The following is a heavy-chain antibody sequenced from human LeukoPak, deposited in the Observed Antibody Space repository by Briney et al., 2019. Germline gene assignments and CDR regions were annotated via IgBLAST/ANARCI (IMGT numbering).Heavy chain of an antibody. CDR2: IYLNAGT. Sequence: SETLSLTCTVSGVSISTSSYYWGWIRQPPGKGLEWIAKIYLNAGTAYNPSLKSRVAIFVETSKNQFSLKVNSVAAADTAVYYCGRGIATNMDYWGQGTLVTVSS. CDR1: GVSISTSSYY. CDR3: GRGIATNMDY. D-gene: IGHD6-13*01. J-gene: IGHJ4*02. V-gene: IGHV4-39*01.